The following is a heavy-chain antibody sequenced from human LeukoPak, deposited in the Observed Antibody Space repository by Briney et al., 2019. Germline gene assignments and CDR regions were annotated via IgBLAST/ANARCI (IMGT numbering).Heavy chain of an antibody. Sequence: GGSLRLSCAASGFTFSSYAMSWVRQAPGKGLEWVSSISSGSGYIYYADSVKGRFTISRDNSKNTLYLQMNSLRAEDTAVYYCAKSIAVAGLSGDYWGQGTLVTVSS. V-gene: IGHV3-23*01. J-gene: IGHJ4*02. CDR3: AKSIAVAGLSGDY. D-gene: IGHD6-19*01. CDR1: GFTFSSYA. CDR2: ISSGSGYI.